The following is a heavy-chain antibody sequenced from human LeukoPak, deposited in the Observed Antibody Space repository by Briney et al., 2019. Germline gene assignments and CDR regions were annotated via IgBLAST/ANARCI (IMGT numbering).Heavy chain of an antibody. CDR3: ARPQTMGSSSPLGY. CDR2: IYYGGRT. J-gene: IGHJ4*02. D-gene: IGHD2-2*01. V-gene: IGHV4-59*01. Sequence: SETLSLTCAVSGGSISSYYWIWIRQPLGKGLEWIGDIYYGGRTNYNPSLKSRVTTSVDTSKNQISLKLSSVTAADTAVYYCARPQTMGSSSPLGYWGQGTLVTVSS. CDR1: GGSISSYY.